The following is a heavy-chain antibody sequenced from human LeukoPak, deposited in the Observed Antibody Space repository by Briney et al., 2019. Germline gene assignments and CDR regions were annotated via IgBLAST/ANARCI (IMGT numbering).Heavy chain of an antibody. CDR3: ARVRLSGSYLDAFDI. D-gene: IGHD1-26*01. CDR1: GGSVSSYY. V-gene: IGHV4-59*02. Sequence: SETLSLTCTVSGGSVSSYYWNWIRQPPGKGLEWNGYIYYSGSTNYNPSLKSRVTISVDTSKNQFSLKLNSITTADTAVYYCARVRLSGSYLDAFDIWGQGTMVTVSS. J-gene: IGHJ3*02. CDR2: IYYSGST.